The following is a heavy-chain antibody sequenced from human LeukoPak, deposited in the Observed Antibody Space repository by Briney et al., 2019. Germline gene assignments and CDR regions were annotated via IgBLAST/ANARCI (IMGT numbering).Heavy chain of an antibody. Sequence: SETLSFTCTVSGGSIRSYYWGWIRQPPGKGLEWVGSVFHSGNTYYNPSLKSRLTISADTSKNQFSLTLTSVTAADTAVYYCARDRSVGVLPAPPFDFWGQGTLVTVSS. CDR3: ARDRSVGVLPAPPFDF. CDR1: GGSIRSYY. J-gene: IGHJ4*02. CDR2: VFHSGNT. D-gene: IGHD6-6*01. V-gene: IGHV4-38-2*02.